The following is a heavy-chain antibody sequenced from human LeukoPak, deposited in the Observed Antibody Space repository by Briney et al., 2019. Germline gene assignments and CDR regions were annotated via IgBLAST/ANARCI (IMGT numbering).Heavy chain of an antibody. CDR2: ISAYNGNT. J-gene: IGHJ3*02. D-gene: IGHD5-18*01. Sequence: ASVKVSCKASGYTFTSYDINWVRQAAGQGLEWMGWISAYNGNTNYAQKLQGRVTMTTDTSTSTAYMELRSLRSDDTAAYYCARGIPHGAFDIWGQGTMVTVSS. V-gene: IGHV1-18*01. CDR1: GYTFTSYD. CDR3: ARGIPHGAFDI.